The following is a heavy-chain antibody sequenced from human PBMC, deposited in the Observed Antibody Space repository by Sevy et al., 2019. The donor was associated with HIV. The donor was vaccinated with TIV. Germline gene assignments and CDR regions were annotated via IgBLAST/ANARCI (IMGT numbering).Heavy chain of an antibody. J-gene: IGHJ4*02. CDR2: ISTSSGFT. CDR1: GFSFSDYY. D-gene: IGHD6-19*01. Sequence: GGSLRLSCTASGFSFSDYYMSWIRQAPGKGLEWISYISTSSGFTDYEDSVKGRFTISRDNSKNTLYLQMNSLRVEDTAIYYCARGEQWLSVNYWGQGTLVTVSS. CDR3: ARGEQWLSVNY. V-gene: IGHV3-11*05.